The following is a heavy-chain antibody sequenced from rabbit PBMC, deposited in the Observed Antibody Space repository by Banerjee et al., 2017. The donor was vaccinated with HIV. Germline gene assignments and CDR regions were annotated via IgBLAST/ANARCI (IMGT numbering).Heavy chain of an antibody. CDR3: ARKTYSGDGYNRYYFNL. J-gene: IGHJ4*01. V-gene: IGHV1S45*01. CDR1: GFSFSSSYW. CDR2: IYGGSDDT. D-gene: IGHD8-1*01. Sequence: EESGGDLVQPEGSLTLTCTASGFSFSSSYWICWVRQAPGKGLEWIGCIYGGSDDTAYASWAKGRFTISKTSSTTVTLQMTSLAAADTATYFCARKTYSGDGYNRYYFNLWGPGTLVTVS.